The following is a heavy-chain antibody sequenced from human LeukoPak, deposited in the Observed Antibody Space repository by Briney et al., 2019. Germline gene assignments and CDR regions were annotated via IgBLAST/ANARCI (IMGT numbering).Heavy chain of an antibody. D-gene: IGHD3-16*01. CDR3: ARVPRGGDRFDP. V-gene: IGHV3-11*01. CDR2: ISSSGSTI. J-gene: IGHJ5*01. CDR1: GFTFSDYY. Sequence: PGVPQRLSCAASGFTFSDYYMSWIRQAPGKGLEWVSYISSSGSTIYYADSVKGRFTISRDNAKNSLYLQMNSLRAEDTAVYYCARVPRGGDRFDPWGQGTLVTVSS.